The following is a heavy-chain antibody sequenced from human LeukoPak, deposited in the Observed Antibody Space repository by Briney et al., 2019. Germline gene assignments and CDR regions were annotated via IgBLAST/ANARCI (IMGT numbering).Heavy chain of an antibody. J-gene: IGHJ4*02. CDR1: GFTFSNYW. Sequence: GGSLRLSCAASGFTFSNYWMTWVRQAPGRGLEWVASIRRDGGEKYYVDSVNGRFATSRDNAKNSLYLQMNSLRAEDTAVYYCARDVGYGDYWGQGTLVTVSS. CDR2: IRRDGGEK. V-gene: IGHV3-7*01. D-gene: IGHD5-12*01. CDR3: ARDVGYGDY.